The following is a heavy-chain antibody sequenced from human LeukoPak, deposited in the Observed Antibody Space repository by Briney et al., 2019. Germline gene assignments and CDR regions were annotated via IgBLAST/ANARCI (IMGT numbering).Heavy chain of an antibody. CDR1: GFTFNNYG. CDR3: AKEQWPFYFDY. CDR2: ISYDGSNK. V-gene: IGHV3-30*18. Sequence: GGSLRLSCAASGFTFNNYGMHWVRQAPGKGLEWVAVISYDGSNKYYADSVKGRFTISRDNSKNTLYLQMNSLRAEDTAVYYCAKEQWPFYFDYWGQGTLVTVSS. D-gene: IGHD6-19*01. J-gene: IGHJ4*02.